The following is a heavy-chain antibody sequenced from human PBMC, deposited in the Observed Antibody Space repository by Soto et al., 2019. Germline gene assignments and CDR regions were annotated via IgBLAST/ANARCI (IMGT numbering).Heavy chain of an antibody. Sequence: QVQLVQSGAEMKKPGSSVKVSCQSSGGTFNTYAMNWVRQAPGQGPEWMGDISPMFGAANYAPKFQGRVTTTADESTGPSYMQLSSLTSEHTALYFCAKEVQVHTPAFVYWGQGTLVTVSS. CDR1: GGTFNTYA. D-gene: IGHD2-15*01. CDR2: ISPMFGAA. V-gene: IGHV1-69*19. J-gene: IGHJ4*02. CDR3: AKEVQVHTPAFVY.